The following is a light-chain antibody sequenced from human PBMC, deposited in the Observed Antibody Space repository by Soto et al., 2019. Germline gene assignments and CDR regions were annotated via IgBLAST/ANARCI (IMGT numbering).Light chain of an antibody. Sequence: DIQMTQSPSSLSASVGDRVTITCRASQGISNYLAWYQQKPGKVPKLLMYGASTLQSGVPSRFSGNGSGTDFTLTISSLQPEDVATYYCQEYNSVQFTFGPGTKVDIK. CDR1: QGISNY. J-gene: IGKJ3*01. CDR2: GAS. CDR3: QEYNSVQFT. V-gene: IGKV1-27*01.